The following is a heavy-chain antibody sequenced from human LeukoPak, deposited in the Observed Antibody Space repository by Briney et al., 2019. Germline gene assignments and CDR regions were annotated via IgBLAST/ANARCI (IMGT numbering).Heavy chain of an antibody. Sequence: GGSLRLSCAASGFTFSSYNMNWVRQAPGKGLEWVSYISGRSDTIYYADSVKGRFTISRDNAKNSLYLQMNSLRAEDTAVYFCARDYYDSSGYYLGSYWGQGTLVTVSS. V-gene: IGHV3-48*04. CDR1: GFTFSSYN. J-gene: IGHJ4*02. CDR3: ARDYYDSSGYYLGSY. D-gene: IGHD3-22*01. CDR2: ISGRSDTI.